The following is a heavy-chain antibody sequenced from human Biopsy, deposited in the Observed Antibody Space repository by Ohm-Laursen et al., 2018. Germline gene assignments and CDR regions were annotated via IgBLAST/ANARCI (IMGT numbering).Heavy chain of an antibody. V-gene: IGHV3-21*01. Sequence: SLRLSCAATGVTLSGHSMNWVRQAPGKGLEWVSSISASSSYIYYADSVKGRFTVSNENGKNSLCLHMNSLRAEDTAVYYFVTEVVPAGIGGHWLDPWGQGTLVNVSS. CDR1: GVTLSGHS. D-gene: IGHD2-2*01. J-gene: IGHJ5*02. CDR2: ISASSSYI. CDR3: VTEVVPAGIGGHWLDP.